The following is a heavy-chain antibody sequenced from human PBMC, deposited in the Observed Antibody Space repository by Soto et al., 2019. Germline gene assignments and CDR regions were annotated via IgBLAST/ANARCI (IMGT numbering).Heavy chain of an antibody. V-gene: IGHV4-31*03. CDR2: IYYSGST. D-gene: IGHD5-18*01. J-gene: IGHJ6*02. CDR3: ASRGYSYGFSLGMDV. Sequence: QVQLQESGPGLVKPSQTLSLTCTVSGGSISSGGYYWSWIRQHPGKGLEWIGYIYYSGSTYYNPSLKSRVTISVDTSKNQFALKLSSVTAADTAVYYCASRGYSYGFSLGMDVWGQGTTVTVSS. CDR1: GGSISSGGYY.